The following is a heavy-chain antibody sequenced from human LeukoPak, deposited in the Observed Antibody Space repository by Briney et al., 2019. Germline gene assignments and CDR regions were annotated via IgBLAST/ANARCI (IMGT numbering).Heavy chain of an antibody. J-gene: IGHJ6*03. CDR3: ARVDYGHKPYYMDV. CDR2: ISSSSSYI. D-gene: IGHD4-17*01. CDR1: GFTFSSYS. Sequence: NPGGSLRLSCAASGFTFSSYSMNWVRQAPGKGLEWVSSISSSSSYIYYADSVKGRFTISRDNAKDSLYLQMNSLRAEDTAVYYCARVDYGHKPYYMDVWGKGTTVTVSS. V-gene: IGHV3-21*01.